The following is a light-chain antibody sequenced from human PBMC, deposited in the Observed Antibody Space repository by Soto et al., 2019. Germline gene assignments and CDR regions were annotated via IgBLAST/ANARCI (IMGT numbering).Light chain of an antibody. Sequence: DIQMTQSPSSLSASVGDRVTITCRASQSISSYLNWQQQKPGKAPNLLIYAASTLQSGVPSRFSGSGSGTDFTLTISSLQPEDFATYYCQQSYSSPLTFGGGTKVEI. V-gene: IGKV1-39*01. CDR3: QQSYSSPLT. J-gene: IGKJ4*01. CDR2: AAS. CDR1: QSISSY.